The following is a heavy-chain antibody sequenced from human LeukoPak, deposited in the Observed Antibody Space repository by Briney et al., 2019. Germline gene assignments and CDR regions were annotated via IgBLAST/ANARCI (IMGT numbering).Heavy chain of an antibody. D-gene: IGHD3-22*01. CDR2: ISYDGSNK. Sequence: GGSLRLSCAASGFTFSSYGMHWVRQAPGKGLEWVAVISYDGSNKYYADSVKGRFTISRDNSKNTLYLQMNSLRAEDTAVYYCARSPYYDSSGYYFDYWGQGTLVTVSS. J-gene: IGHJ4*02. CDR1: GFTFSSYG. V-gene: IGHV3-30*03. CDR3: ARSPYYDSSGYYFDY.